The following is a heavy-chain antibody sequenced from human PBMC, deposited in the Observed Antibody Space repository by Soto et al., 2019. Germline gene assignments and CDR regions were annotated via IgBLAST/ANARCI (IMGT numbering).Heavy chain of an antibody. Sequence: SVKVSCRSSVGALSGYAISLVRQAPGQGLEWMGGIIPIFGTANYAHKFQGRVTITADESTSTAYMELSSLRSEDTAVYYCARSSMSDAFDSWGQGTMVT. CDR3: ARSSMSDAFDS. D-gene: IGHD6-6*01. J-gene: IGHJ3*02. V-gene: IGHV1-69*13. CDR1: VGALSGYA. CDR2: IIPIFGTA.